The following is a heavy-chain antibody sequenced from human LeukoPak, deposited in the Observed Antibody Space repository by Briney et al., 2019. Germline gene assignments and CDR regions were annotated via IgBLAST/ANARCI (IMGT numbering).Heavy chain of an antibody. Sequence: ASVKVSCKASGGTFSSYAISWVRQAPGQGLEWMGRIIPILGIANYAQKFRGRVTITADKSTSTAYMELSSLRSEDTAVYYCASVVVITVSGAFDIWGQGTMVTVSS. D-gene: IGHD3-22*01. V-gene: IGHV1-69*04. J-gene: IGHJ3*02. CDR1: GGTFSSYA. CDR2: IIPILGIA. CDR3: ASVVVITVSGAFDI.